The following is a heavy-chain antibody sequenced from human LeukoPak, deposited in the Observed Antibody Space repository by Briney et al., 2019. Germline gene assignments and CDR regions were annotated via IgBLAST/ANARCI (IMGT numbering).Heavy chain of an antibody. D-gene: IGHD3-10*01. Sequence: SETLSLTCTVSGGSISSYYWSWIRQPPGKGLEWIGYIYYSGSTNYNPSLKSRVTISVDTSKNQFSLKLSSVTAADTAVYYCARAGYYGSGSLIAWGQGTLVTVSS. J-gene: IGHJ5*02. V-gene: IGHV4-59*12. CDR1: GGSISSYY. CDR3: ARAGYYGSGSLIA. CDR2: IYYSGST.